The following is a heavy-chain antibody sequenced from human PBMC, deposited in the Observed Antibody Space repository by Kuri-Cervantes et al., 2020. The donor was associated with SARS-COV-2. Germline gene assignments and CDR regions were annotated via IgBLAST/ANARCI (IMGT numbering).Heavy chain of an antibody. J-gene: IGHJ6*02. D-gene: IGHD1-26*01. CDR1: GGTFSSYA. CDR3: ARDNGDSGSYFV. CDR2: IIPILGIA. V-gene: IGHV1-69*04. Sequence: SVKVSCKASGGTFSSYAISWVRQAPGQGLEWMGRIIPILGIANYAQKFQGRVTITADESTSTAYMELSSLRSEGTAVYYCARDNGDSGSYFVWGQGTTVTVSS.